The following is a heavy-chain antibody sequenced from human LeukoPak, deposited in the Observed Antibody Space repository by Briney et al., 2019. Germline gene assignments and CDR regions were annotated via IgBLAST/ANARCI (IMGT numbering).Heavy chain of an antibody. Sequence: TGGSLRLSCAASGFFFSSYSMNWVRQAPGKGLEWVAFIRYDGSDKSYADSVKGRFTISRDNSENTLYLQINSLRVEDTAVYYCAQDTPTTGYHLDSWGQGTLVTVSS. J-gene: IGHJ4*02. V-gene: IGHV3-30*02. CDR2: IRYDGSDK. D-gene: IGHD1-1*01. CDR1: GFFFSSYS. CDR3: AQDTPTTGYHLDS.